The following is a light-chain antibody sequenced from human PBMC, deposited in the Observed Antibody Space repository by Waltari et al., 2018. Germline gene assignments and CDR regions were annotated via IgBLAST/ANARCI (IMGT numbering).Light chain of an antibody. J-gene: IGKJ2*01. V-gene: IGKV3-11*01. CDR1: QSVGSS. CDR3: QQRSNWNT. Sequence: ETVLTQSPVTLSLSPGEGATLSCKASQSVGSSLAWYQQKPGQAPRLLIYNASNRAAGIPARFSGSGSGTDFTLTIGSLEPEDFAVYYCQQRSNWNTFGQGTKLEIK. CDR2: NAS.